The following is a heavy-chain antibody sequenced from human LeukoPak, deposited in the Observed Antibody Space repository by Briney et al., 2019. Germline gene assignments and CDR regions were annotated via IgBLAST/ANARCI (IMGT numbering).Heavy chain of an antibody. CDR1: GGSISSYY. CDR2: IYYSGST. J-gene: IGHJ2*01. Sequence: PSETLSLTCTVSGGSISSYYWSWIRQPPGKGLEWIGYIYYSGSTNYNPSLKSRVTISVDTSKNQFSLKLSSVTAADTAVYYCARQGVREQQLELDWYFDLWGRGTLVAVSS. D-gene: IGHD6-13*01. V-gene: IGHV4-59*08. CDR3: ARQGVREQQLELDWYFDL.